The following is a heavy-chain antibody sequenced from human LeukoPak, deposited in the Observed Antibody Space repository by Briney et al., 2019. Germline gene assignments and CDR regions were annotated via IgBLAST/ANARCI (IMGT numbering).Heavy chain of an antibody. J-gene: IGHJ5*02. CDR2: IYYSGTT. Sequence: PSETLSLTCTVSGGSISSYYWSWIRQPPGKGLEWIGYIYYSGTTNYNPSLKSRVTISVDTSKNQFSLKLSSVTAADTAVYYCARHSPLKNWFDPWGQGTLVTVSS. V-gene: IGHV4-59*08. CDR1: GGSISSYY. CDR3: ARHSPLKNWFDP.